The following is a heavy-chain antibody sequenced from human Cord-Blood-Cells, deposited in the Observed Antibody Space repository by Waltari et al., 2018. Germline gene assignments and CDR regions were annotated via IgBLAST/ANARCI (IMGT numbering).Heavy chain of an antibody. CDR3: ARGLAIAAAGNRGLGY. CDR2: INHSGST. J-gene: IGHJ4*02. V-gene: IGHV4-34*01. CDR1: GGSFSGYY. Sequence: QVQLQQWGAGLLKPSETLSLTCAVYGGSFSGYYWSWIRQPPGKGLEWIGEINHSGSTNYNPSVKSRVTISVDTSKNQFSLKLSSVTAADTAVYYCARGLAIAAAGNRGLGYWGQGTLVTVSS. D-gene: IGHD6-13*01.